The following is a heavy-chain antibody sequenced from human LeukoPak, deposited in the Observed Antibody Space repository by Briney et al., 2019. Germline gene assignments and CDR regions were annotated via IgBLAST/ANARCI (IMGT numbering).Heavy chain of an antibody. D-gene: IGHD3-3*01. CDR2: IYTSGST. CDR3: ARVPLWSGPYYYYYYMDV. J-gene: IGHJ6*03. Sequence: SQTLSLTCTVSGGSISSGSYYWSWIRQPAGKGLEWIGRIYTSGSTNYNPPLKSRVTISVDTSKNQFSLKLSSVTAADTAVYYCARVPLWSGPYYYYYYMDVWGKGTTVTVSS. CDR1: GGSISSGSYY. V-gene: IGHV4-61*02.